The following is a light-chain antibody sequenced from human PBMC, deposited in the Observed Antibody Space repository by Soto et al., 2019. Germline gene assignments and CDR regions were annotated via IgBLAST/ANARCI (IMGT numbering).Light chain of an antibody. CDR3: AAWDDSLSGQV. V-gene: IGLV1-47*01. Sequence: QSLVTQPPSASGAPGQRGTISCSGSSSKIGSNYVYWYQQLPGTAPKLLIYRNNQRPSGVPDRFSGSKSGTSASLAISGLRSEDEADYYCAAWDDSLSGQVFGTG. J-gene: IGLJ1*01. CDR2: RNN. CDR1: SSKIGSNY.